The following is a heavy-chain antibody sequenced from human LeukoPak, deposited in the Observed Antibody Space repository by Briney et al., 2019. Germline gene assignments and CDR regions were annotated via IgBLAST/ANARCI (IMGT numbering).Heavy chain of an antibody. V-gene: IGHV4-39*01. CDR3: ARQPYDSSGSYYFDY. CDR1: GGSISSSRYY. Sequence: SETLSLTCTVSGGSISSSRYYWGWIRQPPGKGLEWIGSVYYSGSTSYNPSLKSRVTISVDTSKNQLSLKLSSVTAADTAVYYCARQPYDSSGSYYFDYWGQGTLVTVSS. J-gene: IGHJ4*02. CDR2: VYYSGST. D-gene: IGHD3-22*01.